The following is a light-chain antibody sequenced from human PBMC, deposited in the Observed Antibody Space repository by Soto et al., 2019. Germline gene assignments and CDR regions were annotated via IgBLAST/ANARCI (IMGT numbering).Light chain of an antibody. J-gene: IGKJ1*01. Sequence: EIVLTQSPGILSLSPRERATLSCRASQSVSNDFLAWYQQKPGQAPTLLIYGASTRAPDVPDRFSGSGSGADFPLSSSRLEPEDFAVYYCQQDGSSPPRTFGRGTKVEMK. CDR2: GAS. CDR3: QQDGSSPPRT. V-gene: IGKV3-20*01. CDR1: QSVSNDF.